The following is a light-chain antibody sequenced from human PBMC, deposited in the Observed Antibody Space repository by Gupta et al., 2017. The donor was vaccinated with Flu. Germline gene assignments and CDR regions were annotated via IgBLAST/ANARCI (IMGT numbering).Light chain of an antibody. V-gene: IGKV3-20*01. J-gene: IGKJ1*01. Sequence: GTLSLSPGERATLSCRASQSVRSRFLAWYQQKPRQAPRLLIYGASNRATGIPDRFSGSGSGTDFTLTISRLEPEDFAVYFCQQEDNSPGTFGQGTRVEFK. CDR3: QQEDNSPGT. CDR1: QSVRSRF. CDR2: GAS.